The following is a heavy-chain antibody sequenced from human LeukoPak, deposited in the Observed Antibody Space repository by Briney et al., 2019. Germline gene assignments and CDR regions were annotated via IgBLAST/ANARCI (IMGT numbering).Heavy chain of an antibody. CDR3: ARGSHRGAWLIAY. D-gene: IGHD5-12*01. CDR1: GFTFSDYS. V-gene: IGHV3-48*02. Sequence: GGSLRISCVTSGFTFSDYSKNWVRQAPGTGPQWISFLDASGDNIDYADSVRGRFTISRDNAKNSLYLHMNSLGDDDTAVYYCARGSHRGAWLIAYWGQGTLVTVSS. J-gene: IGHJ4*02. CDR2: LDASGDNI.